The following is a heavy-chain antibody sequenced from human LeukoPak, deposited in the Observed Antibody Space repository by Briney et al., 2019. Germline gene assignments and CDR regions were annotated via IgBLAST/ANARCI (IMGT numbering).Heavy chain of an antibody. CDR1: GFTFSSYG. V-gene: IGHV3-30*18. Sequence: PGRSLRLSCAASGFTFSSYGMHWVRQAPGKGLEWVAVISYDGSNKYYADSVKGRFTISRDNSKNTLYLQMNSLRAEDTAVYYCAKDRTPWFGQSPFDCWGQGTLVTVSS. J-gene: IGHJ4*02. D-gene: IGHD3-10*01. CDR2: ISYDGSNK. CDR3: AKDRTPWFGQSPFDC.